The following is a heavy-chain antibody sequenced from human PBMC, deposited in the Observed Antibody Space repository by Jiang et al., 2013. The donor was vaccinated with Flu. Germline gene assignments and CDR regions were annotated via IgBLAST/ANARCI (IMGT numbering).Heavy chain of an antibody. CDR1: GFTFSSSA. CDR2: ISNDGSRK. CDR3: ARDYISSWSPDY. J-gene: IGHJ4*02. V-gene: IGHV3-30*04. D-gene: IGHD6-13*01. Sequence: VQLLESGGGVVQPGRSLRLSCTASGFTFSSSAMHWVRQAPGKGLEWVAVISNDGSRKCHADSVKGRFTISRDNSKNTLYLQMNSLRAEDTAVYYCARDYISSWSPDYWGQGTLVTVSS.